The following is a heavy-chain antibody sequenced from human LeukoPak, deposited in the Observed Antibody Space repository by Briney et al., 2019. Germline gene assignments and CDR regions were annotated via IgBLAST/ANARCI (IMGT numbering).Heavy chain of an antibody. CDR2: MNPNSGNT. CDR1: GYTFTSYD. J-gene: IGHJ4*02. CDR3: ARDEGAYSNYVWDY. Sequence: GASVKVSCKASGYTFTSYDINWVRQATGQGLEWMGWMNPNSGNTGYAQKFQGRVTITRNTSISTAYMELSSLRSEDTAVYYCARDEGAYSNYVWDYWGQGTLVTVSS. V-gene: IGHV1-8*03. D-gene: IGHD4-11*01.